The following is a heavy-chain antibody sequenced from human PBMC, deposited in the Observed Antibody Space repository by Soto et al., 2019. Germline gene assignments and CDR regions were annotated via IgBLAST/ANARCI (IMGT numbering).Heavy chain of an antibody. V-gene: IGHV1-69*13. CDR3: AREISSSWFSTYFDY. CDR2: IIPIFGTA. Sequence: SVKVSCKASGGTFSSYSISWVRQAPGQGLEWMGGIIPIFGTANYAQKFQGRVTITADESTSTAYMELSSLRSEDTAVYYCAREISSSWFSTYFDYWGQGTLVTVSS. J-gene: IGHJ4*02. D-gene: IGHD6-13*01. CDR1: GGTFSSYS.